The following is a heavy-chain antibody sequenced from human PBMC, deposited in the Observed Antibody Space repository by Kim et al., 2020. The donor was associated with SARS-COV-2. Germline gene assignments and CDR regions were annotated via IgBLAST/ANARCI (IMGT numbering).Heavy chain of an antibody. J-gene: IGHJ5*02. CDR1: GFTFSSYA. D-gene: IGHD2-8*01. Sequence: GSLRLSCAASGFTFSSYAMHWVRQAPGKGLEWVAVISYDGSNKYYADSVKGRFTISRDNSKNTLYLQMNSLRAEDTAVYYCARERGDIVLMVYVNWFDPWGQGTLVTVSS. V-gene: IGHV3-30-3*01. CDR3: ARERGDIVLMVYVNWFDP. CDR2: ISYDGSNK.